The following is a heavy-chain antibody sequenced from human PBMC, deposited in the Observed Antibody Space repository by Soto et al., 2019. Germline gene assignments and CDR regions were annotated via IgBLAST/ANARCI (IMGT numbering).Heavy chain of an antibody. CDR1: GYTFKSFG. Sequence: QAQLVQSGAEVKKPGASVKVSCKDSGYTFKSFGITWVRQARGQRLEWMGWISVYTGNIDYAQKFQGSVTMTTDTSTITAYMELTSLRSDDTAVDFCARVYKWLEEYSHYMEAWGKGTTVTVSS. CDR2: ISVYTGNI. D-gene: IGHD6-19*01. CDR3: ARVYKWLEEYSHYMEA. V-gene: IGHV1-18*01. J-gene: IGHJ6*03.